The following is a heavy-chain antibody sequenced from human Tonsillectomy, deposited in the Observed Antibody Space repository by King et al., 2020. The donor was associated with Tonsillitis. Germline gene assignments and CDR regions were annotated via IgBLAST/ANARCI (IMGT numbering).Heavy chain of an antibody. CDR1: GFSLSTRGMC. J-gene: IGHJ4*02. D-gene: IGHD6-13*01. CDR3: ARRSISAAGFDY. CDR2: IDWDDDR. Sequence: TLKESGPALVKPTQTLTLTCTFSGFSLSTRGMCVSWVRQPPGKALEWLARIDWDDDRYYSTSLKTRLTISKDTSKNQVVLTMTNMDPVDTATYYCARRSISAAGFDYWGQGTLVTVSS. V-gene: IGHV2-70*11.